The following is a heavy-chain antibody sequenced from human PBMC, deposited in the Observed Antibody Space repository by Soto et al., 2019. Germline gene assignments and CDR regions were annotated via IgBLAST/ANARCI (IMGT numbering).Heavy chain of an antibody. CDR2: VSTYNGNT. V-gene: IGHV1-18*01. CDR1: GYTFTSYG. Sequence: QVQLVQSGAEVKKPGASVKVSCKASGYTFTSYGINWVRQAPGQGLEWMGRVSTYNGNTNYAPRFQGRVTMTTDTSTPTAYVELRSLRSDDTATYYCARERGLTVSTLLGYWGQGTLVSVSS. CDR3: ARERGLTVSTLLGY. J-gene: IGHJ4*02. D-gene: IGHD2-21*01.